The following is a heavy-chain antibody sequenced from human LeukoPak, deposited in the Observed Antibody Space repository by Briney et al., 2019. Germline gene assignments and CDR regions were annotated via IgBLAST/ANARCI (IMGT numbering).Heavy chain of an antibody. CDR2: IYHSGST. J-gene: IGHJ4*02. Sequence: PSETLSLTCTVSGYSISSGYYWGWIRQPPGKGLEWIGSIYHSGSTYYNPSLKSRVTISVDTSKNQFSLKLSSVTAADTAVYYCASGPPLIVVVTATLFDYWGQGTLVTVSS. CDR1: GYSISSGYY. CDR3: ASGPPLIVVVTATLFDY. D-gene: IGHD2-21*02. V-gene: IGHV4-38-2*02.